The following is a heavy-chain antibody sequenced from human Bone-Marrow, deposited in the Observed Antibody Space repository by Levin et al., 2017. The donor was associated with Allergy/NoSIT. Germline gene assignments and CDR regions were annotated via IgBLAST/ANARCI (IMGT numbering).Heavy chain of an antibody. Sequence: SETLSLTCSVSGDSISSGDYYWSWIRQSPGRGLEWIGYISHTASTYSNPSLESRVKLSVNTPKNQFSLKLSSVTAADTAVYYCARGGIYCSGGSCSSDGDWFDPWGQGTLVTVSS. D-gene: IGHD2-15*01. J-gene: IGHJ5*02. CDR3: ARGGIYCSGGSCSSDGDWFDP. CDR2: ISHTAST. CDR1: GDSISSGDYY. V-gene: IGHV4-30-4*01.